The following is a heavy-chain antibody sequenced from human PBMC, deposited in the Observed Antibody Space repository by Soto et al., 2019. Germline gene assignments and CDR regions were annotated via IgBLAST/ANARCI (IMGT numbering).Heavy chain of an antibody. Sequence: QVHLVQSETEVKEPGASVTVSCKTSHATFTGYTINWVRQAPGQGLEWLGWISSLSGNTYYARDFHGRLTMTTNTSATTAYMALRSLRSDDTAVYFCARGTVTSGRWFGPWGQGTLVTVSS. CDR3: ARGTVTSGRWFGP. CDR1: HATFTGYT. CDR2: ISSLSGNT. V-gene: IGHV1-18*04. D-gene: IGHD4-17*01. J-gene: IGHJ5*02.